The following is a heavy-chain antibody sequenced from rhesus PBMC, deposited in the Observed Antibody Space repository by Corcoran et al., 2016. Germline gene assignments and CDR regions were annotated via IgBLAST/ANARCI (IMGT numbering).Heavy chain of an antibody. J-gene: IGHJ6*01. CDR1: GGSISSGYG. CDR2: MYGGIGTT. Sequence: QVQLQESGPGLVKPSETLSLTCAVAGGSISSGYGWSGIRQPPGKGRGWIGRMYGGIGTTYYNPSLKSRVTISKDTSKNPFSLKLSSVTAADTAVYYCARGASYGLDSWGQGVVVTVSS. CDR3: ARGASYGLDS. V-gene: IGHV4S7*01.